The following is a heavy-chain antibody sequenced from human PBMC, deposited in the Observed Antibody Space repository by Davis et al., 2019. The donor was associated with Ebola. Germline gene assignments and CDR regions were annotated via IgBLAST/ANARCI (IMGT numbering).Heavy chain of an antibody. D-gene: IGHD6-13*01. CDR3: ARGRVAAAGTWGFDP. CDR1: GYTFTNYA. J-gene: IGHJ5*02. V-gene: IGHV1-69*13. CDR2: IIPIFGTA. Sequence: SVKVSCKASGYTFTNYAMHWVRQAPGQRLEWMGGIIPIFGTANYAQKFQGRVTITADESTSTAYMELSSLRSEDTAVYYCARGRVAAAGTWGFDPWGQGTLVTVSS.